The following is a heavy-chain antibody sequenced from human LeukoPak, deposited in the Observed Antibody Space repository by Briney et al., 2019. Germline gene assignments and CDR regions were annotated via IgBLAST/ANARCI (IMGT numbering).Heavy chain of an antibody. Sequence: ASVKVSCKASGYTFTSYGISWVRQAPGQGLEWMGWISAYNGNTNYAQKFQGRVTITADKSTSTAYMELSSLRSEDTAVYYCAIDYYDSSGYYGDAFDIWGQGTMVTVSS. J-gene: IGHJ3*02. CDR2: ISAYNGNT. CDR1: GYTFTSYG. D-gene: IGHD3-22*01. CDR3: AIDYYDSSGYYGDAFDI. V-gene: IGHV1-18*01.